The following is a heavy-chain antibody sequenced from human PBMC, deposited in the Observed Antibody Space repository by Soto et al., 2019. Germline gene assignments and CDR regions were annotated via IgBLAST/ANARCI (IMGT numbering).Heavy chain of an antibody. J-gene: IGHJ4*02. CDR1: GYTFTSYY. CDR2: INSSGGST. Sequence: ASVKVSCKASGYTFTSYYMHWVRQAPGQGLEWMGIINSSGGSTSYAQKFQGRVTMTRDTSTSTVYMELSSLRSEDTAVYYCASETGTTGLFDYWGQGTLVTVSS. V-gene: IGHV1-46*01. CDR3: ASETGTTGLFDY. D-gene: IGHD1-1*01.